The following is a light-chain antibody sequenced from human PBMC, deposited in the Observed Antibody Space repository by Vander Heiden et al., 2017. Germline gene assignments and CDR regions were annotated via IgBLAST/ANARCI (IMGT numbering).Light chain of an antibody. CDR1: QDISNY. J-gene: IGKJ3*01. Sequence: DIQMTQSPSFLSASVGDRVTITCQASQDISNYLNWYQQKPGKAPKLLIYDASNLKKGVPSRFSGSGSGTDFTFTISSLQPEDFATYYCQQDDNRFFTFGRGTKVDIK. CDR2: DAS. CDR3: QQDDNRFFT. V-gene: IGKV1-33*01.